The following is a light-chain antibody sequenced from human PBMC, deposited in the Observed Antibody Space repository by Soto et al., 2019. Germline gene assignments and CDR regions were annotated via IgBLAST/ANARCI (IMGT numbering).Light chain of an antibody. CDR1: RSDVGGYNY. Sequence: QSALTQPASVSGSPGQSITISCTGTRSDVGGYNYVSWYQQNPGKAPKLIIYDVSHRPSWVSNRFFGSKSGNTASLTISGLQAEDEADYYCFSYTSSRARVFGGGTKVTVL. CDR3: FSYTSSRARV. V-gene: IGLV2-14*01. J-gene: IGLJ3*02. CDR2: DVS.